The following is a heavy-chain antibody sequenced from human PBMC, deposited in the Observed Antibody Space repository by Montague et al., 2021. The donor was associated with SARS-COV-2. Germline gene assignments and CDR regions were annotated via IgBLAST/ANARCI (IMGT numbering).Heavy chain of an antibody. CDR2: ISASGVRT. CDR3: LNYHGSGSYGDF. J-gene: IGHJ4*02. V-gene: IGHV3-23*01. Sequence: SLRLSCLASGFTFSTYAMTWVRQAPGKGLEWVSSISASGVRTHYXDSVKGRFTISRDNSKNTLYLQMSSLRAEDTAVYFCLNYHGSGSYGDFWGQGTLVTVSP. CDR1: GFTFSTYA. D-gene: IGHD3-10*01.